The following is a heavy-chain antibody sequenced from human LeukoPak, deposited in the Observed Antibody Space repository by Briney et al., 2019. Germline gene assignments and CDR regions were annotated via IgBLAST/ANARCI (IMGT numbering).Heavy chain of an antibody. CDR3: ARKGPAFFDY. Sequence: EASVKVSCKASGYTFTGYYMRWVRQAPGQGLEWMGRINPNSGGTNYGQKFQGRVTMTRDTSISTAYMELSRLRSDGTAVYYCARKGPAFFDYWGQGTLVTVSS. J-gene: IGHJ4*02. CDR1: GYTFTGYY. V-gene: IGHV1-2*06. CDR2: INPNSGGT.